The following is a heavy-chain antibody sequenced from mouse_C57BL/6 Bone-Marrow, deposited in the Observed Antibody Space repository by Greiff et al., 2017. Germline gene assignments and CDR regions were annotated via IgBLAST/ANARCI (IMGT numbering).Heavy chain of an antibody. CDR1: GYTFTSYW. CDR3: ARSLGAMDY. Sequence: QVHVKQPGAELVMPGASVKLSCKASGYTFTSYWMHWVKQRPGQGLEWIGEIDPSDSYTNYNQKFKGKSTLTVDKSSSTAYMQLSSLTSEDSAVYYCARSLGAMDYWGQGTSVTVSS. V-gene: IGHV1-69*01. CDR2: IDPSDSYT. J-gene: IGHJ4*01. D-gene: IGHD4-1*01.